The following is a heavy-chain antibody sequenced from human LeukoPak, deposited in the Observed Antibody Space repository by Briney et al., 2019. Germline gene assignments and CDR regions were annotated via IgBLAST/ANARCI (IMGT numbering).Heavy chain of an antibody. CDR1: GGSISSSSYY. J-gene: IGHJ4*02. D-gene: IGHD2-15*01. CDR3: ARFCSGGNCYPLGLGYFDY. CDR2: IYYSGST. Sequence: PSETLSLTCTVSGGSISSSSYYWGWIRQPPGKGLEWIGSIYYSGSTYYNPSLKSRVTISVDTSKNQFSLKLSSVTAADTAVYYCARFCSGGNCYPLGLGYFDYWGQGTLVTVSS. V-gene: IGHV4-39*07.